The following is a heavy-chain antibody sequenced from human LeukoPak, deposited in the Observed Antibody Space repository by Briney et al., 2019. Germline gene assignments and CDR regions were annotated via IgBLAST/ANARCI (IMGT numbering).Heavy chain of an antibody. Sequence: GGSLRLSCAASGFTFSSYGMHWVRQAPGKGLEWVAFIRYDGSNKYYADSVKGRFTISRDNSKKTLYLQMNSLRAEDTAVYYCAKDLYCSSTSCPPDAFDIWGQGTMVTVSS. CDR1: GFTFSSYG. CDR2: IRYDGSNK. V-gene: IGHV3-30*02. CDR3: AKDLYCSSTSCPPDAFDI. D-gene: IGHD2-2*01. J-gene: IGHJ3*02.